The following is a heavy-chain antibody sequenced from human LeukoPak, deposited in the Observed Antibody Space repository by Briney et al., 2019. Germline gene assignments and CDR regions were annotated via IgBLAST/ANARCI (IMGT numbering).Heavy chain of an antibody. V-gene: IGHV4-61*02. CDR1: GGSISSGSYY. CDR2: IYTSGST. CDR3: ARGVTVTIIYYYYYMDV. Sequence: SQTLSLTCTVSGGSISSGSYYRSWIRQPAGKGLEWIGRIYTSGSTNYNPSLKSRVTISVDTSKNQFSLKLSSVTAADTAVYYCARGVTVTIIYYYYYMDVWGKGTTVTVSS. D-gene: IGHD4-17*01. J-gene: IGHJ6*03.